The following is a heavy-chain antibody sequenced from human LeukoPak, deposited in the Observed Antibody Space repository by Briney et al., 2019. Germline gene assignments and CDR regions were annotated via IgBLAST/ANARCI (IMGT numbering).Heavy chain of an antibody. J-gene: IGHJ5*02. CDR2: IYYSGST. CDR1: GDSITSYY. CDR3: ARGLKASLAVWFDP. V-gene: IGHV4-59*01. D-gene: IGHD6-19*01. Sequence: SETLSLTCSVSGDSITSYYWSWIRQPPGKGLEWIGYIYYSGSTNYNPSLKSRVTISVDTSKNQFSLKLSSVTAADTAVYYCARGLKASLAVWFDPWGQGTLVTVSS.